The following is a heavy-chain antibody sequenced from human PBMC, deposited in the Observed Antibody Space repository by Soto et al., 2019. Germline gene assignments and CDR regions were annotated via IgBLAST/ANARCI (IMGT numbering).Heavy chain of an antibody. V-gene: IGHV1-18*01. D-gene: IGHD3-16*01. CDR2: ISAYNGNT. CDR1: GYTFTSYG. Sequence: ASVKVSCKASGYTFTSYGISWVRQAPGQGLEWMGWISAYNGNTNYAQKLQGRVTMTTDTSTSTAYMELSSLRSADTAVYYCASSYAYVGVDYWGQGTLVTVSS. CDR3: ASSYAYVGVDY. J-gene: IGHJ4*02.